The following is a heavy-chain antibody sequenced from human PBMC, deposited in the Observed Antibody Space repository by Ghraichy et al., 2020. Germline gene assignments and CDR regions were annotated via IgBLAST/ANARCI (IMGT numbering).Heavy chain of an antibody. Sequence: SETLSLTCTVSGGSISSYYWSWIRQPPGKGLECIGYIYYSGSTNYNPSLKSRVTISVDTSKNQFSLKLSSVTAADTAVYYCAGAGSSGWYNSWGQGTLVTVSS. CDR3: AGAGSSGWYNS. V-gene: IGHV4-59*01. J-gene: IGHJ5*01. CDR2: IYYSGST. D-gene: IGHD3-10*01. CDR1: GGSISSYY.